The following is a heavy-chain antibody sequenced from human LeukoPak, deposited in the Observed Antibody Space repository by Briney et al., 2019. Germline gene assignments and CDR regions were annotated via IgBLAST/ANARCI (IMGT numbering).Heavy chain of an antibody. V-gene: IGHV3-74*01. Sequence: PGGTLRLSCAASGLTFSSHWMHWVRQAPGKGLVWVSRITNDGSSTTYADSVKGRFTISRDNAKNMLYLQVNSLRAEDTAVYYCATQQGGNSAYWGQGTLVTVSS. CDR2: ITNDGSST. J-gene: IGHJ4*02. CDR3: ATQQGGNSAY. D-gene: IGHD1-7*01. CDR1: GLTFSSHW.